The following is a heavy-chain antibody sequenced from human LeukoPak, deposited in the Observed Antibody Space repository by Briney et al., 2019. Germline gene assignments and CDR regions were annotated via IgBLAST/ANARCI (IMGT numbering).Heavy chain of an antibody. Sequence: GGSLRLSCAASGFTFSNYWMSWVRQAPGKGLEWVANIKQDGSEKYYVDSVKGRFTIPRDNAKNSLYLQMNSLRAEDTAVYYCAAGYCSSTSCYGDWFDPWGQGTLVTVSS. CDR2: IKQDGSEK. CDR1: GFTFSNYW. D-gene: IGHD2-2*01. CDR3: AAGYCSSTSCYGDWFDP. V-gene: IGHV3-7*01. J-gene: IGHJ5*02.